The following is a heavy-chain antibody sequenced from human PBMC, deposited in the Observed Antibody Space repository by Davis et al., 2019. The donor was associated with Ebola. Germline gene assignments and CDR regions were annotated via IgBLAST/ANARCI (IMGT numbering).Heavy chain of an antibody. V-gene: IGHV3-7*01. CDR1: GFSFNKYW. D-gene: IGHD3-22*01. Sequence: GESLKISCEASGFSFNKYWMTWVRLAPGKGLEWVANIKEDGSETHYVDSVKGRFTVFRDNGKNSLYLQMNTLRAEDTAVYYCARDPYLYNRSGFYGAFDVWGQGTLVAVSS. CDR3: ARDPYLYNRSGFYGAFDV. CDR2: IKEDGSET. J-gene: IGHJ3*01.